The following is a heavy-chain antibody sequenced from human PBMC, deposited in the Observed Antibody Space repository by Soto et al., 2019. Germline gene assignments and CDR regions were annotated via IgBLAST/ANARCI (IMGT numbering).Heavy chain of an antibody. CDR1: GFTFSSYW. CDR2: IKQDGSEK. V-gene: IGHV3-7*01. J-gene: IGHJ6*02. CDR3: ARDRRDYDFWSGYYGRWGMVV. Sequence: EVQLVESGGGLVQPGGSLRLSCAASGFTFSSYWMSWVRQAPGKGLEWVANIKQDGSEKYYVDSVKGRFTISRDNAKNSLYLQMNSLRAEDTAMYYCARDRRDYDFWSGYYGRWGMVVWGQGTTVTVSS. D-gene: IGHD3-3*01.